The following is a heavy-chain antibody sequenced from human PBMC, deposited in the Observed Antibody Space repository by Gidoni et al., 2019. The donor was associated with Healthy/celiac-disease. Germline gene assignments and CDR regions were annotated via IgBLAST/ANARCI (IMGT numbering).Heavy chain of an antibody. V-gene: IGHV4-31*03. Sequence: QVQLQESGPGLVKPSQTLSLTCTVSGGSISSGGYYWSWIRQHPGKGLEWIGYIYYSGSTYYNPSLKSRVTISVDTSKNQFSLKLSSVTAADTAVYYCARTPLIAVAGPLDAFDIWGQGTMVTVSS. D-gene: IGHD6-19*01. CDR2: IYYSGST. CDR1: GGSISSGGYY. CDR3: ARTPLIAVAGPLDAFDI. J-gene: IGHJ3*02.